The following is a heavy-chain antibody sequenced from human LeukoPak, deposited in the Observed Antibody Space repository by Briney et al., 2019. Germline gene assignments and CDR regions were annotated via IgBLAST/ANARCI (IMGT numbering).Heavy chain of an antibody. CDR3: ATDDAIAAAGGGMDV. CDR1: GGSISSSIYY. CDR2: IFYSGST. Sequence: ETLSLTCTVSGGSISSSIYYWYWIRQPPGKGLEWIGSIFYSGSTYYNPSLKSRVTISVDTSEKQISLRLSSVTAADTAVYYCATDDAIAAAGGGMDVWGQGTTVTVSS. D-gene: IGHD6-13*01. J-gene: IGHJ6*02. V-gene: IGHV4-39*07.